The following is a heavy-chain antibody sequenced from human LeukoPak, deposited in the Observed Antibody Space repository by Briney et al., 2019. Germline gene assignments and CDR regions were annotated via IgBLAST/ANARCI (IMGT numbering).Heavy chain of an antibody. J-gene: IGHJ6*02. D-gene: IGHD3-10*01. CDR3: GRDGIPLVRGDLYYGMDV. CDR2: ISSSGSTI. V-gene: IGHV3-48*03. Sequence: GGSLRLSCAASGFTFSSYEMNWVRQAPGKGLEWVSYISSSGSTIYYADSVKGRFTISRDNAKKSQYLQMNSLRAEDTAVYYCGRDGIPLVRGDLYYGMDVWGQGTTVTVSS. CDR1: GFTFSSYE.